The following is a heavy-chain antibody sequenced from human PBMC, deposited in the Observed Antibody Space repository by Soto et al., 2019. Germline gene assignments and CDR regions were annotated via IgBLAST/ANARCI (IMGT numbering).Heavy chain of an antibody. V-gene: IGHV1-2*04. CDR1: GYTFTGYY. CDR3: ARGITMVRGVLVAAFDI. D-gene: IGHD3-10*01. Sequence: QVQLVQSGAEVKKPGASVKVSCKASGYTFTGYYMHWVRQAPGQGLEWMGWINPNSGGTNYAQKFQGWVTMTRDTPTSTAYMKLSRLRSYDTAVYYWARGITMVRGVLVAAFDIWGQGTRVTVSS. J-gene: IGHJ3*02. CDR2: INPNSGGT.